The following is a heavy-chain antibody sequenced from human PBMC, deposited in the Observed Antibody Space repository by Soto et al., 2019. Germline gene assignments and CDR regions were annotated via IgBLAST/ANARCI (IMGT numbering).Heavy chain of an antibody. J-gene: IGHJ5*02. D-gene: IGHD3-16*01. Sequence: EGQLLQSGGDLVQPGGSLRLSCAGSGLTLRSYAMTWIRQTPEKGLDWVSTISGRSAVPSYADSVNGRFTASRDNSKNHLYLQMNTLRPDDTAIYYSAKGGPITGGFDPWGQGTLVTVSA. CDR2: ISGRSAVP. V-gene: IGHV3-23*01. CDR1: GLTLRSYA. CDR3: AKGGPITGGFDP.